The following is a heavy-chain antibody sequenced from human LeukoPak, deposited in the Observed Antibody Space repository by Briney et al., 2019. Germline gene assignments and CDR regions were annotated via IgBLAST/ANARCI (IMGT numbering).Heavy chain of an antibody. V-gene: IGHV3-21*01. CDR3: ARGNFGYSYGYFDY. CDR2: ISSSSSYI. Sequence: PGGSLRLSCAASGFTFSSYSVNWVRQAPGKGLEGVSSISSSSSYIYYEDSLKGRFTISRDHAKNSLYLQMNSLSAEDTAVYYCARGNFGYSYGYFDYWRQGTMVTVSS. J-gene: IGHJ4*02. CDR1: GFTFSSYS. D-gene: IGHD5-18*01.